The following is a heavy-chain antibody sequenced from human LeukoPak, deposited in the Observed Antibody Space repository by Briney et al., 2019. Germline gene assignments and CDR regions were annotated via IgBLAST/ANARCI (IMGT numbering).Heavy chain of an antibody. V-gene: IGHV3-48*04. D-gene: IGHD3-10*01. CDR1: GFTFSSYS. CDR3: ARDRALWFGESGGFDY. Sequence: GGSLRLSCAASGFTFSSYSMNWLRQAPGKGLEWVSYISSSSSTIYYADSVKGRFTISRDNAKNSLYLQMNSLRAEDTAVYYCARDRALWFGESGGFDYWGQGTLVTVSS. CDR2: ISSSSSTI. J-gene: IGHJ4*02.